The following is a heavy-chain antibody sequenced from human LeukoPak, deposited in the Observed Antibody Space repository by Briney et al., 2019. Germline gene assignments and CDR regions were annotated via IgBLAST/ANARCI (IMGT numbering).Heavy chain of an antibody. CDR3: ARGSLITMVRGVIITYGWFDP. CDR2: IYYSGST. D-gene: IGHD3-10*01. J-gene: IGHJ5*02. Sequence: PSETLSLTCTVSGGSISSYYWSWIRQPPGKGLEWIGYIYYSGSTNYKPSLKSRVTISVDTSKNQFSLKLSSVTAADTAVYYCARGSLITMVRGVIITYGWFDPWGQGTLVTVSS. CDR1: GGSISSYY. V-gene: IGHV4-59*01.